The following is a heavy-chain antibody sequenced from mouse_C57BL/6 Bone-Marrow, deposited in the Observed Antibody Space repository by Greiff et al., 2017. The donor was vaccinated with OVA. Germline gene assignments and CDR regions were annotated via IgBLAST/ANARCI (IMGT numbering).Heavy chain of an antibody. J-gene: IGHJ1*03. CDR1: GFTFSDAW. V-gene: IGHV6-6*01. Sequence: EVHLLESGGGLVQPGGSMKLSCAASGFTFSDAWMDWVRQSPEQGLEWIAEIRNKANNHATYYAESVKGRFTISRDDVKSSVYLQMISLRAEDTDVYYCAYYGSSYDWYFDVWGTGTTVTVSS. CDR2: IRNKANNHAT. D-gene: IGHD1-1*01. CDR3: AYYGSSYDWYFDV.